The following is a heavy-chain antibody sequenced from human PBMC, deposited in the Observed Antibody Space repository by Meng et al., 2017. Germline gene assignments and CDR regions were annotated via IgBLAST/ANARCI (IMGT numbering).Heavy chain of an antibody. J-gene: IGHJ4*02. CDR1: GLNRQWCLY. V-gene: IGHV4-31*01. Sequence: PPGAGPGLGNASPAPFPPLNCLWGLNRQWCLYWGLNPQHPGKGLEGVGVHYYSGSTYYNPSLKSLVTISVDTSKNQFSLKLSSVTAADTAVYYCARVTSSYYFDYWGQGTLVTVSS. D-gene: IGHD2/OR15-2a*01. CDR3: ARVTSSYYFDY. CDR2: YYSGST.